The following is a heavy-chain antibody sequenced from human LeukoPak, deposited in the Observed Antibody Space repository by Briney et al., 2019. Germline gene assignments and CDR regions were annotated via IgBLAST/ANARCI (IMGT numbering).Heavy chain of an antibody. CDR3: ATSGAVFVDY. CDR1: GYSISSSNW. J-gene: IGHJ4*02. V-gene: IGHV4-28*05. D-gene: IGHD3-10*01. CDR2: IYYSGSI. Sequence: SETLSLTCTVSGYSISSSNWWGWIRQPPGKGLEWIGYIYYSGSIYYNPSLKSRVTMSVDTSKNQFSLKLSSVTAVDTAVYYCATSGAVFVDYWGQGTLVTVSS.